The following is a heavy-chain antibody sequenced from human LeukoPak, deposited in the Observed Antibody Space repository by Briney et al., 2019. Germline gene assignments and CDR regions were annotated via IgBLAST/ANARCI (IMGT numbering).Heavy chain of an antibody. V-gene: IGHV3-7*01. J-gene: IGHJ4*02. D-gene: IGHD4-23*01. Sequence: PGGSLRLSCAASGFTFSDYWMSWMRQAPGNGLAWVANIKYDGNEEYYVDSVKGRFTISRDNAKSSLYLQLNSLRVEDTAVYYCKSGGAAPGSFDNWGQGTLVTVSP. CDR3: KSGGAAPGSFDN. CDR1: GFTFSDYW. CDR2: IKYDGNEE.